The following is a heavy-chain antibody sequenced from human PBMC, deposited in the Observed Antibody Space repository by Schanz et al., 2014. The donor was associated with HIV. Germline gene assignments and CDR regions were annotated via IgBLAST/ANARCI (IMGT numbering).Heavy chain of an antibody. Sequence: QVQLVESGGGEVQPGRWRRGGGEASGGRLEKDTLHWVRQAPGKGLEWVAVIWNDGSNTFYADSVKGRFTISRDNSKKTVFLQMNNLRAEDTAVYYCARDRLHPSLSLDVWGQGTTVTVSS. CDR1: GGRLEKDT. D-gene: IGHD4-4*01. CDR2: IWNDGSNT. V-gene: IGHV3-33*08. CDR3: ARDRLHPSLSLDV. J-gene: IGHJ6*02.